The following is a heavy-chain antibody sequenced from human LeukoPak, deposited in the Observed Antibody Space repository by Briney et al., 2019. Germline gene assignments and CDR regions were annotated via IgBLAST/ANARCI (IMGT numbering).Heavy chain of an antibody. J-gene: IGHJ4*02. V-gene: IGHV4-34*01. D-gene: IGHD6-6*01. CDR3: ARRRSSQDY. Sequence: SETLSLNCAVYCGAFRGYHWSLIRPPPRQGLEWIGEINHSGSTNYNPSLKSRVTISVDTSKNQFSLKLSSVTAADTAVYYCARRRSSQDYWGQGTLVTVSS. CDR2: INHSGST. CDR1: CGAFRGYH.